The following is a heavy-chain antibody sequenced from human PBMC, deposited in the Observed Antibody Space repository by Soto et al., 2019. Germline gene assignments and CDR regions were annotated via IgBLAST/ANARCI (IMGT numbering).Heavy chain of an antibody. D-gene: IGHD1-26*01. CDR2: MLFDGSGQ. Sequence: QVQLVESGGGVVQPGGSLRLSCDATGFTFSNYAMHWVRQAPGKGLEWVAIMLFDGSGQFYGDSVKGRFSISRDNSRNTVSLQMNDLRPEDTAIYYCAKDHRHAPAGGRSFFRPDYFFDFWGQGAQVIVSS. CDR1: GFTFSNYA. CDR3: AKDHRHAPAGGRSFFRPDYFFDF. J-gene: IGHJ4*02. V-gene: IGHV3-30*02.